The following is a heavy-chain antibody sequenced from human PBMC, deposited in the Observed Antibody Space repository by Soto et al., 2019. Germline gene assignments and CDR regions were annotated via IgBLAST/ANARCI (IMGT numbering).Heavy chain of an antibody. V-gene: IGHV4-59*08. Sequence: SETLSLTCTVSGGSISSYYWSWIRQPPGKGLERIGYIYYSGSTNYNPSLKSRVTISVDTSKNQFSLKLSSVTAADTAVYYCARQVVVVVAATLWFDPWGQGTLVTVSS. J-gene: IGHJ5*02. D-gene: IGHD2-15*01. CDR1: GGSISSYY. CDR2: IYYSGST. CDR3: ARQVVVVVAATLWFDP.